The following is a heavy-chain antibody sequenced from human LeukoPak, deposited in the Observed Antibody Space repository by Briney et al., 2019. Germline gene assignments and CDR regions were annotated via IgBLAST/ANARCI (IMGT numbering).Heavy chain of an antibody. D-gene: IGHD2-15*01. Sequence: PSETLSLTCTVSGGSISSYYWSWIRQPPGKGLEWIGYIYYSGSTNYNPSLKSRVTISVDTSKNQFSLKLSSVTAADTAVYYCARIGVVVVAATSYYYYYYMDVRGKGTTVTVSS. CDR3: ARIGVVVVAATSYYYYYYMDV. V-gene: IGHV4-59*01. CDR2: IYYSGST. J-gene: IGHJ6*03. CDR1: GGSISSYY.